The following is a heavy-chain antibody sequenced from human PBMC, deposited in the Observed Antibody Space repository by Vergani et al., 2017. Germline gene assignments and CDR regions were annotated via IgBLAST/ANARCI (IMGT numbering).Heavy chain of an antibody. CDR2: ISERGSST. J-gene: IGHJ4*02. Sequence: VQLLESGGGLVQPGGSLRLSCAASGFIFTNFAMSWVRQAPGKGLEWVSAISERGSSTYYADSVKGRFTISRDNSKNTLHLQMNSLRAEDTALYYCAKEPDGSGSYAADYWGQGTLVTVSS. D-gene: IGHD6-19*01. CDR1: GFIFTNFA. V-gene: IGHV3-23*01. CDR3: AKEPDGSGSYAADY.